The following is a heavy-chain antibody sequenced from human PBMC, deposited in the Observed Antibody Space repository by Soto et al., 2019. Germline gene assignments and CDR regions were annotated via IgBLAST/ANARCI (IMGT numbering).Heavy chain of an antibody. D-gene: IGHD3-10*01. V-gene: IGHV1-8*01. Sequence: QVQLVQSGAEVKKPGASVKVSCKASGYTFTSYDINWVRQATGRGLGWMGWMNPNSGNTGYAQKFQGRVTMTRNTSISTAYMELSSLRSEDTAVYYCARGGVFFFAAPTNPFDYWGQGTLVTVSS. J-gene: IGHJ4*02. CDR1: GYTFTSYD. CDR2: MNPNSGNT. CDR3: ARGGVFFFAAPTNPFDY.